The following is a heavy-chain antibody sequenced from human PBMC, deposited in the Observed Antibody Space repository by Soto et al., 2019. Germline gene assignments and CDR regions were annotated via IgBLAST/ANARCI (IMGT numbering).Heavy chain of an antibody. J-gene: IGHJ4*02. CDR1: WVTFVDYG. Sequence: VGSLRLCWAAAWVTFVDYGMSWIRQAPGKGLEWVSYISSSGSTIYYADSVKGRFTISRDNAKDSLYLQMNSLRAEDTAVYYCARDSGYSSGWYDYFDYWGQGTLVTVSS. D-gene: IGHD6-19*01. V-gene: IGHV3-11*01. CDR2: ISSSGSTI. CDR3: ARDSGYSSGWYDYFDY.